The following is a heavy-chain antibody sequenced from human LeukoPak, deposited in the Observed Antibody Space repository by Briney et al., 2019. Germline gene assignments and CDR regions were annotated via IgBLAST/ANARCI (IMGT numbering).Heavy chain of an antibody. D-gene: IGHD1-1*01. CDR3: ARDHNYAFDN. CDR1: GFPFIEYS. Sequence: GGSLRLSCTASGFPFIEYSMNWVRQAPGKGLEWSSYIGIDSGNTKYADSVRGRFTISTDKAENSLYLQMNSLRVEDTAVYYCARDHNYAFDNWGQGTLVSVAS. CDR2: IGIDSGNT. V-gene: IGHV3-48*01. J-gene: IGHJ4*02.